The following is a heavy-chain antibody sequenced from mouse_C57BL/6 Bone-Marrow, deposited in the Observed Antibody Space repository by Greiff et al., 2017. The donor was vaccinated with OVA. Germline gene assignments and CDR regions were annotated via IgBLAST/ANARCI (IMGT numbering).Heavy chain of an antibody. CDR1: YTFSRRVH. D-gene: IGHD1-1*01. V-gene: IGHV1-87*01. CDR2: GQGLEWIG. J-gene: IGHJ1*03. Sequence: VQLVESGPELARPWASVKISCQAFYTFSRRVHFAIRDTNYWMQWVKQRPGQGLEWIGAIYPGNGDTSYNQKFKGKATLTADKSSSTAYMQLISLTSEDSAVYYCVWGNYNGSSCDWYFDVWGTGTTVTVSS. CDR3: SEDSAVYYCVWGNYNGSSCDWYFDV.